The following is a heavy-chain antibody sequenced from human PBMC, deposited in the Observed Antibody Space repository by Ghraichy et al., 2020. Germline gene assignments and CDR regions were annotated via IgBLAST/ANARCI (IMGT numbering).Heavy chain of an antibody. V-gene: IGHV4-34*01. Sequence: EALNISCAVYGGSFSGYYWSWIRQPPGKGLEWIGEINHSGSTNYNPSLKSRVTISVDTSKNQFSLKLSSVTAADTAVYYCARGGTTAGAYWYFHLWGRGTLVTVCS. CDR3: ARGGTTAGAYWYFHL. D-gene: IGHD4-17*01. CDR1: GGSFSGYY. CDR2: INHSGST. J-gene: IGHJ2*01.